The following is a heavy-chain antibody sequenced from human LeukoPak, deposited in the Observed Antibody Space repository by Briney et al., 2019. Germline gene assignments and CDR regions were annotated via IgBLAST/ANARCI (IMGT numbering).Heavy chain of an antibody. CDR1: GFTFDDYA. J-gene: IGHJ4*02. V-gene: IGHV3-9*01. CDR2: ISWNSGSI. Sequence: GGSLRLSCAASGFTFDDYAMHWVRQAPGKGLEWVSGISWNSGSIGYADSVKGRFTISRDNAKNSLYLQMNRLRAEDTALYYCAKDRGYSGYEEPFDYWGQGTLVTVSS. CDR3: AKDRGYSGYEEPFDY. D-gene: IGHD5-12*01.